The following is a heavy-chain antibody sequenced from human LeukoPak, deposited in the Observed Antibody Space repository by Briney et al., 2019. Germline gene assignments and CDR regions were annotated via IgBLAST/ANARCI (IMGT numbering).Heavy chain of an antibody. CDR1: GFTFSSYA. D-gene: IGHD6-19*01. CDR2: ISGSGGST. Sequence: HPGGSLRLSCAASGFTFSSYAMSWVRQAPGKGLEWVSAISGSGGSTYYADSVKGRFTISRDNSKNTLYLQMNSLRAEDTAVYYCAKDSGSSGWYRRDAFDIWGQGTMVTVSS. CDR3: AKDSGSSGWYRRDAFDI. J-gene: IGHJ3*02. V-gene: IGHV3-23*01.